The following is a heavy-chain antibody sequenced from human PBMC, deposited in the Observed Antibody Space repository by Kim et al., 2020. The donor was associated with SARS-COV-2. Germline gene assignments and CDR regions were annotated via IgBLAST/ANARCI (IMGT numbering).Heavy chain of an antibody. V-gene: IGHV4-4*02. CDR3: ARHPKNYYDTSGILDL. D-gene: IGHD3-22*01. CDR1: GDSISSSYW. J-gene: IGHJ5*02. CDR2: VFHSGTT. Sequence: SETLSLTCTVSGDSISSSYWWSWVRQPPGKGPEWIGEVFHSGTTNYNPSLQSRLRMSVDESKNQFSLNLTSVTVADTAIYYCARHPKNYYDTSGILDLWGQGALVTVSS.